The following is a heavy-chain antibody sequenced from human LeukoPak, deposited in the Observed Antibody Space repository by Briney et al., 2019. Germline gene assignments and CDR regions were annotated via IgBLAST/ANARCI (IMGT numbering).Heavy chain of an antibody. J-gene: IGHJ5*02. CDR1: GGTFPSYA. V-gene: IGHV1-69*13. CDR2: IIPIFGTA. D-gene: IGHD5-18*01. Sequence: SVKFSSKASGGTFPSYAISWVRQAPGHGLEWMGGIIPIFGTASYAQKFQGRVTITADESTSTAYMELSSLRSEDTAVYYCARDGYSYGPNWFDRWGQGTLVTVSS. CDR3: ARDGYSYGPNWFDR.